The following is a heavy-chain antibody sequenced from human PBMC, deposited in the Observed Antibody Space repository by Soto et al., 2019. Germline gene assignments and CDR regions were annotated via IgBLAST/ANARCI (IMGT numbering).Heavy chain of an antibody. D-gene: IGHD5-12*01. V-gene: IGHV3-23*01. CDR1: GFTFSSSA. CDR2: IRGTNGNT. J-gene: IGHJ5*02. Sequence: EVQLLESGGGLVQPGGSLRLSCAASGFTFSSSAMSWVRQAPGKGLEWVSAIRGTNGNTHYAESVKGRLTISRDNSKNTLYLQMNLLRAEDTAVYYCSKCKVATIVTCCWCNWLDPWGQGTLVIVSS. CDR3: SKCKVATIVTCCWCNWLDP.